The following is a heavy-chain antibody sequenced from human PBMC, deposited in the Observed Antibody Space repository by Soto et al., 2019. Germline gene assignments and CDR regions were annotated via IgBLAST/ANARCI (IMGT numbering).Heavy chain of an antibody. CDR1: GGSISIGGYS. Sequence: QLQLQESGSGLVKPSQTLSLTCAVSGGSISIGGYSWSWIRQPPGKGLEWIGYIYLSGSTYYNPSLKRRVTIAVDRSSNQFSLKLTSVTAADTAVYYCDRTLMIGYNMDVWGQGTTVTVSS. CDR2: IYLSGST. V-gene: IGHV4-30-2*01. D-gene: IGHD3-22*01. CDR3: DRTLMIGYNMDV. J-gene: IGHJ6*02.